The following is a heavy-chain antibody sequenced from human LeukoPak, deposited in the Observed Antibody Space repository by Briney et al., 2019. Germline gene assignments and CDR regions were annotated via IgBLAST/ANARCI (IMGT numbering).Heavy chain of an antibody. D-gene: IGHD3-9*01. CDR3: ARGGTGYGSEPDAFDI. CDR2: ISAYNGNT. CDR1: GYTFTSYG. J-gene: IGHJ3*02. Sequence: GASVKVSCKASGYTFTSYGISWVRQAPGQGLEWMGWISAYNGNTNYAQKLQGRVTMTTDTSTSTAYMELRSLRSDDTAVYYCARGGTGYGSEPDAFDIWGQGAMVTVSS. V-gene: IGHV1-18*01.